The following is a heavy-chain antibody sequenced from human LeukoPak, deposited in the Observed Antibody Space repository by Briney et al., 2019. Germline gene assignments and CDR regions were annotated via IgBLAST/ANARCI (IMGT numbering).Heavy chain of an antibody. CDR2: ISWNSGSI. V-gene: IGHV3-9*01. CDR3: AKGYCSSTSCYDLDY. D-gene: IGHD2-2*01. J-gene: IGHJ4*02. Sequence: GRSLRLSCAASGFTFDDYAMPWVRQAPGKGLEWVSGISWNSGSIGYADSVKGRFTISRDNAKNSLYLQMNSLRAEDTALYYCAKGYCSSTSCYDLDYWGQGTLVTVSS. CDR1: GFTFDDYA.